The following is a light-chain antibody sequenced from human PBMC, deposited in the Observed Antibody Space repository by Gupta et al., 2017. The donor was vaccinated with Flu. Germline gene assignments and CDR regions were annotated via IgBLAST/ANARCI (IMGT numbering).Light chain of an antibody. Sequence: DIVMTQSPASLSVSLGERATINWKSSQSGLYSSNNKNYLAWYQQKPGQPPKLLIYWASTRESGVPDRFTGRESGTDFTLTISSLQAEDVAVYYCQQYASTPLSFGQGTKMEIK. V-gene: IGKV4-1*01. CDR3: QQYASTPLS. CDR2: WAS. CDR1: QSGLYSSNNKNY. J-gene: IGKJ2*03.